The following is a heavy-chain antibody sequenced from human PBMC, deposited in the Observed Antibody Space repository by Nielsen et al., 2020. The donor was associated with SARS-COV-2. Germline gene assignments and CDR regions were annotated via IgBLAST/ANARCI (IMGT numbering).Heavy chain of an antibody. CDR3: ARDVAVAGTFFYFDY. J-gene: IGHJ4*02. V-gene: IGHV3-30*03. Sequence: GGSLRLSCAASGFTFSSYGMHWVRQAPGKGLEWVAVISYDGSNKYYADSVKGRFTISRDNSKNTLYLQMNSLRAEDTAVYYCARDVAVAGTFFYFDYWGQGTLVTVSS. D-gene: IGHD6-19*01. CDR2: ISYDGSNK. CDR1: GFTFSSYG.